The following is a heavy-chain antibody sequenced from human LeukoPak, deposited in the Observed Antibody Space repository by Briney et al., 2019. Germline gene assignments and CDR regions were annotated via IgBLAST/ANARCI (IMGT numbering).Heavy chain of an antibody. D-gene: IGHD4-23*01. J-gene: IGHJ3*02. CDR3: ARDMGLNYGGNSDALDI. CDR2: IYYSGST. Sequence: SGPGLVKPSETLSLTCTVSGGSISSSSYYWGWIRQPPGKGLEWIGSIYYSGSTYYNPSLKSRVTISVDTSRNQFSLKVTSVTAADTAVYYCARDMGLNYGGNSDALDIWGQGTMVSVSS. V-gene: IGHV4-39*07. CDR1: GGSISSSSYY.